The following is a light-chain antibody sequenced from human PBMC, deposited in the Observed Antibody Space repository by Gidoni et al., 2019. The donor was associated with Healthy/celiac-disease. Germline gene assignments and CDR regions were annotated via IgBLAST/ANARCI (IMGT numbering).Light chain of an antibody. V-gene: IGKV1-39*01. CDR2: AAS. J-gene: IGKJ5*01. Sequence: DIQMTQSPSSLSASVGERVTITCRASQSISSYLNWYQQKPGKAPKLLIYAASSLQSGVPSRFSGSGSGTDFTLTISSLQPEDFATYYCQQSYSTPITFXQXTRLEIK. CDR1: QSISSY. CDR3: QQSYSTPIT.